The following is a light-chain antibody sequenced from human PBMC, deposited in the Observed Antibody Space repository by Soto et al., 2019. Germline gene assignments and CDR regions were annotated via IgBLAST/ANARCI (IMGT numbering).Light chain of an antibody. Sequence: DIAMTQSPPSLSASVGDRVTITCRASETTALYLNWYQQKPGKAPKLLIRAASRLETGVPARFSGSGSGTALTLTITALQPEDVATYYCQQSYNTPFTFGPGTTVDV. CDR1: ETTALY. V-gene: IGKV1-39*01. J-gene: IGKJ3*01. CDR3: QQSYNTPFT. CDR2: AAS.